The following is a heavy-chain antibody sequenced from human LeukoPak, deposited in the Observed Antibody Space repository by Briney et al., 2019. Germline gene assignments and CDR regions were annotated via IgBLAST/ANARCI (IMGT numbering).Heavy chain of an antibody. CDR3: AVCGGDCYLATGAFDI. CDR1: GGSFSGYY. V-gene: IGHV4-34*01. CDR2: INHSGST. D-gene: IGHD2-21*01. J-gene: IGHJ3*02. Sequence: SETLSLTCAVYGGSFSGYYWSWIRQPPGKGLEWIGEINHSGSTNYNPSLKSRVTISVDTSKNQFSLKLSSVTAADTAVYYCAVCGGDCYLATGAFDIWGQGTMVTVSS.